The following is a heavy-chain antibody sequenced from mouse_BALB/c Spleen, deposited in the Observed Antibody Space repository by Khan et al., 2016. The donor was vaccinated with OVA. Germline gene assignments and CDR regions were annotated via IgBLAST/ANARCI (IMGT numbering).Heavy chain of an antibody. Sequence: EVQLQESGPSLVKPSQTLSLTCSVTGDSITSGYWNWIRKFPENKLEYMGYIIYTGYTYYNLSLQSRISITRHTSKNQYYLQLNSVTDEDTATYYCARSTYRYAFVYWGQGTLVTVSA. CDR1: GDSITSGY. J-gene: IGHJ3*01. CDR2: IIYTGYT. D-gene: IGHD2-12*01. V-gene: IGHV3-8*02. CDR3: ARSTYRYAFVY.